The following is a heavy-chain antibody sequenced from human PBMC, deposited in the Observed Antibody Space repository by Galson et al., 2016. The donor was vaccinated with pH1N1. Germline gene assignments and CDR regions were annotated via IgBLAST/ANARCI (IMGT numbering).Heavy chain of an antibody. J-gene: IGHJ5*02. CDR3: TRGIGGSGNH. Sequence: SLRLSCAASGFTFSTYWMSWVRQAPGKGLEWVANIKQDGSVIYYVDSVKGRFTISRDNAKNSLYLQMNSLRVEDTAFYYCTRGIGGSGNHWGQGTLVPVSS. V-gene: IGHV3-7*01. D-gene: IGHD3-10*01. CDR2: IKQDGSVI. CDR1: GFTFSTYW.